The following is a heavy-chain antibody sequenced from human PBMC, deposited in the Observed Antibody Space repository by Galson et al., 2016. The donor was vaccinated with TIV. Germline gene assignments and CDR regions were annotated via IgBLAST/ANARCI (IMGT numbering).Heavy chain of an antibody. CDR2: IYSGGST. J-gene: IGHJ6*02. CDR3: ARDRRHCGNECYLYYYYGMDV. D-gene: IGHD2-21*01. CDR1: GFIVSSNY. Sequence: RLSCAASGFIVSSNYMTWVRQAPGKGLEWVSLIYSGGSTSYADSVKGRFTISRDNSKNTVYLQMNSLRAEDTAVYYCARDRRHCGNECYLYYYYGMDVWGQGTTVTVSS. V-gene: IGHV3-66*02.